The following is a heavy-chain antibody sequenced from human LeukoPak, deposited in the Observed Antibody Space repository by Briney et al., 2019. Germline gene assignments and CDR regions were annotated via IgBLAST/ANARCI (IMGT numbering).Heavy chain of an antibody. V-gene: IGHV4-59*12. CDR1: GGSISSYY. Sequence: SETLSLTCTVSGGSISSYYWSWIRQPPGKGLEWIGYIYYSGSTNYNPSLKSRVTISVDTSKNQFSLKLSSVTAADTAVYYCARSAAYYDILTGYYNSGAEYFQHWGQGTLVTVSS. CDR3: ARSAAYYDILTGYYNSGAEYFQH. J-gene: IGHJ1*01. D-gene: IGHD3-9*01. CDR2: IYYSGST.